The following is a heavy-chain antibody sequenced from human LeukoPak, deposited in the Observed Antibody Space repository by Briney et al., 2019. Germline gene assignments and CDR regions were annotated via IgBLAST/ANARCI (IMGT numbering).Heavy chain of an antibody. CDR2: INHSGST. V-gene: IGHV4-34*01. CDR1: GGSFSGYY. D-gene: IGHD2-15*01. Sequence: SETLSLTSAVYGGSFSGYYWSWIRQPPGKGLEWIGEINHSGSTNYNPSLKSRVTISVDTSKNQFSLQLSTVTAADTAVYYCAGIRYCSGGSCYVNDYWGQGTLSPSPQ. CDR3: AGIRYCSGGSCYVNDY. J-gene: IGHJ4*02.